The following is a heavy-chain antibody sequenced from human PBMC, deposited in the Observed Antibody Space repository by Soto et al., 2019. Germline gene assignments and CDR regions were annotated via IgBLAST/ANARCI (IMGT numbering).Heavy chain of an antibody. CDR1: GFTFSSYV. CDR3: ARGGGTFDY. J-gene: IGHJ4*02. V-gene: IGHV3-23*01. CDR2: LSTSGGST. D-gene: IGHD3-16*01. Sequence: PGGSLRLSCAASGFTFSSYVMNWVRQAPGKGLEWVSGLSTSGGSTSYADSVKGRFAISRDNSKNTLYLQMNSLRAEDTAVYYCARGGGTFDYWGQGALVTVSS.